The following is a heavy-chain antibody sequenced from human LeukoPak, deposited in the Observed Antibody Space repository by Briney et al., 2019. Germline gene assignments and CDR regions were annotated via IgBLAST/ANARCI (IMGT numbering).Heavy chain of an antibody. J-gene: IGHJ4*02. CDR1: GFTFSSYW. V-gene: IGHV3-7*01. CDR3: AREDDSPDY. D-gene: IGHD1-1*01. Sequence: GGSLRLSCAASGFTFSSYWVSWVRQAPGKGLEWVANIKQDGSEKYYVDSVKGRFTISRDNAKNSLYLQMNSLRAEDTAMYYCAREDDSPDYWGQGTLVTVSS. CDR2: IKQDGSEK.